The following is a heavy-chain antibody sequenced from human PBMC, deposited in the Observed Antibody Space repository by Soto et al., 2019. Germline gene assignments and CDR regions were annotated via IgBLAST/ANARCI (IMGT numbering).Heavy chain of an antibody. D-gene: IGHD6-6*01. CDR3: AREGRYKYRSSSSYYSNYDMDV. CDR2: IRSSGSTI. Sequence: GGSLRLSCAASGFTFSIYDFNWVRHAPGKGLEWVSYIRSSGSTIYYADSVKGRFTISSDNAKNSLYLQMNSLRAEDTAVYYCAREGRYKYRSSSSYYSNYDMDVWGQGTTVTVSS. CDR1: GFTFSIYD. J-gene: IGHJ6*02. V-gene: IGHV3-48*03.